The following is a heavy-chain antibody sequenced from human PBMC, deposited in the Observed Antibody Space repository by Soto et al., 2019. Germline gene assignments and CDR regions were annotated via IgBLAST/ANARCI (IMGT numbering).Heavy chain of an antibody. Sequence: QGQLVQSEAEVKKPGASVKVSCKASGYPFTTYGISWVRQAPGQGLEWMGWISGYNGDTNYAQKFQGRVTMTIDTSSGTSYEEGRRMTSDAAAVYYCAKDGQPSYYYGLDVWGQGTKVTVSS. CDR2: ISGYNGDT. CDR3: AKDGQPSYYYGLDV. V-gene: IGHV1-18*01. CDR1: GYPFTTYG. J-gene: IGHJ6*02.